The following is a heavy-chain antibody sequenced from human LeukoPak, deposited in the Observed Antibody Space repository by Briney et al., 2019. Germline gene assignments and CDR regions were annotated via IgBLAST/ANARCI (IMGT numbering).Heavy chain of an antibody. CDR3: AKAYYYDSSEHGGCY. CDR1: GFTFSSYG. V-gene: IGHV3-23*01. CDR2: ISGSGGST. J-gene: IGHJ4*02. Sequence: RRSLRLSCAASGFTFSSYGMSWVRQAPGKGLEWVSAISGSGGSTYYADSVKGRFTISRDNSKNTLYLQMNSLRAEDTAVYYCAKAYYYDSSEHGGCYWGQGTLVTVSS. D-gene: IGHD3-22*01.